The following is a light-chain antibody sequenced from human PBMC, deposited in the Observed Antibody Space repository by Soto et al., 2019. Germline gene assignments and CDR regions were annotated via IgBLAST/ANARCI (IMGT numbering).Light chain of an antibody. CDR1: SSDVGGYNY. J-gene: IGLJ3*02. Sequence: QSALTQPRSVSGSPGQSVTISCTGNSSDVGGYNYVSWYQQHPGNAPKLMIYDVSKRPSGVPDRFSGSKSGNTASLTISGLQAEDEADYYCCSYAGSYTWVFGGGTKLTVL. CDR2: DVS. V-gene: IGLV2-11*01. CDR3: CSYAGSYTWV.